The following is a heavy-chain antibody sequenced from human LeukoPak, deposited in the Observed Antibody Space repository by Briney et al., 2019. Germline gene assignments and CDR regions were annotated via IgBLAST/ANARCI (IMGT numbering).Heavy chain of an antibody. D-gene: IGHD6-13*01. CDR1: GFTFDDYA. V-gene: IGHV3-9*01. CDR3: AKGSGYSSSWYPFHP. J-gene: IGHJ5*02. CDR2: ISWNSGSI. Sequence: GGSLRLSCAASGFTFDDYAMHWVRQAPGKGLEWVSGISWNSGSIGYADSVKGRFTISRDNAKNSLYLQMNSLRAEDTALYYCAKGSGYSSSWYPFHPWGQGTLVTVSS.